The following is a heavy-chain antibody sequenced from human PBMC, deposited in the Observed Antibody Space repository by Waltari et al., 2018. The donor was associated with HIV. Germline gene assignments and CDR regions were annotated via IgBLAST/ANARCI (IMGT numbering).Heavy chain of an antibody. CDR1: GFTFSPFA. D-gene: IGHD6-6*01. CDR3: ARGYSSSRWIPLYH. V-gene: IGHV3-33*01. CDR2: FWSDGAEI. J-gene: IGHJ4*02. Sequence: QVQLVESGGGVVQPGTSLTRSCAVSGFTFSPFAIHWVRQSPGKRLEWLAVFWSDGAEISYADSVKGRFTISKDSAQKTLYLHLTSLRAEDTALYYCARGYSSSRWIPLYHWGRGTLVTVSS.